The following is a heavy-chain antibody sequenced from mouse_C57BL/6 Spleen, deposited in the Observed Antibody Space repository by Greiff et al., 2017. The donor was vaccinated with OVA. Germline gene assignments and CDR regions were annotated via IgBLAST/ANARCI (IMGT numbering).Heavy chain of an antibody. CDR1: GFTFTDDY. J-gene: IGHJ4*01. CDR2: IAPGNGDT. V-gene: IGHV14-4*01. Sequence: EVKLMESGAELVRPGASVKLSCTASGFTFTDDYMHWVKQRPEQGLAWIGWIAPGNGDTEYASKFPGKATITADTSSNTAYLQLSSVTSEDTAVYYCTTSMDYWGQGTSVTVSS. CDR3: TTSMDY.